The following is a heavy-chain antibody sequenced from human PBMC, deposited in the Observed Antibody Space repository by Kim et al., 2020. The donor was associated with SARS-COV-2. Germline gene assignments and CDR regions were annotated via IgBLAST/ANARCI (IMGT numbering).Heavy chain of an antibody. Sequence: GGSLRLSCAASGFTFSSYSMNWVRQAPGKGLEWVSSISSSSSYISYADSVKGRFTISRDNAKNSLYLQMNSLRAEDTAVYYCSRDLWSSSWYTGYYGMDVWGQGTTVTVSS. CDR3: SRDLWSSSWYTGYYGMDV. J-gene: IGHJ6*02. V-gene: IGHV3-21*01. CDR1: GFTFSSYS. D-gene: IGHD6-13*01. CDR2: ISSSSSYI.